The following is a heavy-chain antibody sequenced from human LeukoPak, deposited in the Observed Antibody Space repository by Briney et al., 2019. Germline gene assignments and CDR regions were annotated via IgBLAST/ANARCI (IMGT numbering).Heavy chain of an antibody. V-gene: IGHV3-23*01. J-gene: IGHJ4*02. Sequence: QPGGSLRLSCAASGFIFSSYAMTWVRQAPGKGLKWVSGISGSGGSTYYADSVKGRFTISRDNSKNTLYLQMNSLKAEDTALYYCARRIWFGEGYYFDYWGQGTLVTVSS. D-gene: IGHD3-10*01. CDR2: ISGSGGST. CDR3: ARRIWFGEGYYFDY. CDR1: GFIFSSYA.